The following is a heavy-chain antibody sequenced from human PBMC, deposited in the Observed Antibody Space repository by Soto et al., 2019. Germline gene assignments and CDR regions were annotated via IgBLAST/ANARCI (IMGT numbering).Heavy chain of an antibody. V-gene: IGHV4-31*03. CDR1: GGSISSGGYY. CDR2: IYYSGST. CDR3: ASIYDSSGYYYINDAFDI. Sequence: QVQLQESGPGLVKPSQTLSLTCTVSGGSISSGGYYWSWIRQHPGKGLEWIGYIYYSGSTYYNPFLKSRVTISVDTSKNQFSLKLSSVTAADTAVYYCASIYDSSGYYYINDAFDIWGQGTMVTVSS. J-gene: IGHJ3*02. D-gene: IGHD3-22*01.